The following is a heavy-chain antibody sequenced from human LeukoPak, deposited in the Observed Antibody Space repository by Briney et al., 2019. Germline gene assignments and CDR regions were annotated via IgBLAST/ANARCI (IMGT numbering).Heavy chain of an antibody. CDR2: ISSSSYI. CDR3: TIYDCSGGSCYSFDY. D-gene: IGHD2-15*01. CDR1: GCTFSSYS. V-gene: IGHV3-21*01. Sequence: GGSLRLSCAASGCTFSSYSMSWVRQAQGKGLEWVSSISSSSYIYYADSVKGRFTISRDNAKNSLYLQMNSLRAEDTAVYYCTIYDCSGGSCYSFDYWGQGALVTVSS. J-gene: IGHJ4*02.